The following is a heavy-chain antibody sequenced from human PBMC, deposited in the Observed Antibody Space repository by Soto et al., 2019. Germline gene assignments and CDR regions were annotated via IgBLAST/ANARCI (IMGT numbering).Heavy chain of an antibody. CDR3: ARDPVAYCGGDCRTFDY. Sequence: QVQLVESGGGVVQPGRSLRLSCAAAGFTFSSYAMHWVRQAPGKGQEWVAVISYDGSNKYYADSVKGRFTISRDNSKNPLYLQMNSLRAEDTAVYYCARDPVAYCGGDCRTFDYWGQGTLVTVSS. CDR2: ISYDGSNK. V-gene: IGHV3-30-3*01. CDR1: GFTFSSYA. D-gene: IGHD2-21*02. J-gene: IGHJ4*02.